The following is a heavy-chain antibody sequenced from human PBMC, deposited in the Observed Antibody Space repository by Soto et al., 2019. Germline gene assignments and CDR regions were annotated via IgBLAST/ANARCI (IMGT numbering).Heavy chain of an antibody. J-gene: IGHJ6*02. D-gene: IGHD1-1*01. CDR2: MNPNSGNT. Sequence: QVQLVQSGAEVKKPGASVKVSCKASGYTFTSYDINWVRQATGHGLEWMGWMNPNSGNTCYAQKLQGRVTMTRNTSLSTAYTELTSLRYEDTAVYYCARERTGTTSMDVWGQGTTVTVSS. CDR3: ARERTGTTSMDV. CDR1: GYTFTSYD. V-gene: IGHV1-8*01.